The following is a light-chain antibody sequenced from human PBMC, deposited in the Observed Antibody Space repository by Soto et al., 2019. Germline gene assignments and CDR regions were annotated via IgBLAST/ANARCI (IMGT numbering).Light chain of an antibody. CDR3: QNFYDYPHS. V-gene: IGKV1D-13*01. CDR2: DGS. Sequence: AIHVTQSPSSLSASVGDIVTISCRTSQGFGSPLAWYQQTPGKPPRLLIYDGSTLQRGVPKRLSGSGSGTNLNLTISRLQPEDFATYYCQNFYDYPHSFGPGTRLEIK. J-gene: IGKJ5*01. CDR1: QGFGSP.